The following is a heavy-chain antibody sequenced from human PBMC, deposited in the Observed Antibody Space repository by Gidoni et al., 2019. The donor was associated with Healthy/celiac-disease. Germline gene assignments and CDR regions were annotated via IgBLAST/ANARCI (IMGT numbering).Heavy chain of an antibody. Sequence: QVQLVQSGAEVKKPGASVKVSCKASGYPFTSYYMHWVRQAPGQGLEWMGIINPSGGSTSYAQKFQGRVTMTRDTSTSTVYMELSSLRSEDTAVYYCARDGDDEALNAGVSGWFDPWGQGTLVTVSS. D-gene: IGHD4-17*01. V-gene: IGHV1-46*01. CDR1: GYPFTSYY. CDR2: INPSGGST. J-gene: IGHJ5*02. CDR3: ARDGDDEALNAGVSGWFDP.